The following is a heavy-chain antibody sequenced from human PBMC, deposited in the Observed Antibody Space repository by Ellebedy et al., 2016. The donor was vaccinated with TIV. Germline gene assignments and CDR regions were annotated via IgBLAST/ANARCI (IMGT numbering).Heavy chain of an antibody. J-gene: IGHJ4*02. Sequence: GESLKISXKGAGYRFTNYWIAWVRQMPGKGLEWMGVISPGDSDTKYSPSFQGQVTISVDKSITTAYLQLNRLRASDTAMYFCARGSTVTTLDYWGQGTLVTVSS. V-gene: IGHV5-51*01. CDR1: GYRFTNYW. CDR3: ARGSTVTTLDY. D-gene: IGHD4-17*01. CDR2: ISPGDSDT.